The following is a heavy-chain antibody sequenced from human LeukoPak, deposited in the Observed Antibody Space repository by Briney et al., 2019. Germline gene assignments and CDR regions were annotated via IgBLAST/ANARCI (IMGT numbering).Heavy chain of an antibody. J-gene: IGHJ4*02. Sequence: GGSLRPSCAASGFTFSSYSMNWVRQAPGKGLEWVSSISSSSSYIYYADSVKGRFTISRDNAKNSLYLQMNSLRAEDTAVYYCASYDILTGYWGYWGQGTLVTVSS. CDR1: GFTFSSYS. D-gene: IGHD3-9*01. V-gene: IGHV3-21*01. CDR2: ISSSSSYI. CDR3: ASYDILTGYWGY.